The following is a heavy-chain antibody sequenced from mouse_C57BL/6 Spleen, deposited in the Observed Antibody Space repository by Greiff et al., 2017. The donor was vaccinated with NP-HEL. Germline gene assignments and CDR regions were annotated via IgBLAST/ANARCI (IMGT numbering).Heavy chain of an antibody. CDR2: IDPSDSYT. CDR3: ARDISDYGSSYPCAY. D-gene: IGHD1-1*01. V-gene: IGHV1-69*01. CDR1: GYTFTSYW. J-gene: IGHJ3*01. Sequence: QVQLQQPGAELVMPGASVKLSCKASGYTFTSYWMHWVKQRPGQGLEWIGEIDPSDSYTNYNQKFKGKSTLTVDKSSSTTYMQLSSLTSEDSAVYYCARDISDYGSSYPCAYWGQGTLVTVSA.